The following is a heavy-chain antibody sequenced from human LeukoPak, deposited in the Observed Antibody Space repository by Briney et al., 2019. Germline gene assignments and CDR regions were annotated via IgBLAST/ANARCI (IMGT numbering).Heavy chain of an antibody. CDR3: AARLAVAGYFDY. CDR2: VNPNSGGT. J-gene: IGHJ4*02. CDR1: GGTFNSYA. V-gene: IGHV1-2*02. D-gene: IGHD6-19*01. Sequence: ASVKVSCKASGGTFNSYAISWVRQAPGQGLEWMGWVNPNSGGTNYAQKFQGRVTMTRDTSISTAYMELSRLRSDDTAVYYCAARLAVAGYFDYWGQGTLVTVSS.